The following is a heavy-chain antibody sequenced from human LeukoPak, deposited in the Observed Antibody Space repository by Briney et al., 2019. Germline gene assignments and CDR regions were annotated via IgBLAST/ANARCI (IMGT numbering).Heavy chain of an antibody. CDR1: GFAFSNYA. CDR2: ITGSGGST. Sequence: PGGSLRLSCAASGFAFSNYAMSWVRQAPGKGLEWVSAITGSGGSTYSADSVKGRFTISRDNSKNTLYLQMNGLRAEDTALYYCAKGSANARPYYFHYWGQGILVTVSS. D-gene: IGHD2-15*01. CDR3: AKGSANARPYYFHY. J-gene: IGHJ4*02. V-gene: IGHV3-23*01.